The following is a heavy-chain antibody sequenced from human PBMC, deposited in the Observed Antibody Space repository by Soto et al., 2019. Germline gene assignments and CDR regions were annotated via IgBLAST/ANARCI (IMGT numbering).Heavy chain of an antibody. D-gene: IGHD3-22*01. J-gene: IGHJ4*02. CDR3: ARDVGYHYDGSPSGQFDF. Sequence: QVELQESGPGLVKPSGTLSLTCVVSGNSISTTNWWSWVRQSPGKGLEWIGEIYHSGSTNYNPSLKSRVTISVDKSKNQFSLKLSSVTAADTAVYYSARDVGYHYDGSPSGQFDFWGQGTLVTVSP. CDR1: GNSISTTNW. CDR2: IYHSGST. V-gene: IGHV4-4*02.